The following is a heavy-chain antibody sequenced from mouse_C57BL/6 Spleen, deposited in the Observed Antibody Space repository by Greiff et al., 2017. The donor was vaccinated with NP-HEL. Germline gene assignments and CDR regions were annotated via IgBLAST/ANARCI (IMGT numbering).Heavy chain of an antibody. CDR2: IYPGSGST. D-gene: IGHD1-1*01. CDR3: ARWVYGSSYEGYFDV. Sequence: QVQLQQPGAELVKPGASVKMSCKASGYTFTSYWITWVKQRPGQGLEWIGDIYPGSGSTNYNEKFKSKATLTVDTSSSTAYMQLSSLTSEDSAVYYCARWVYGSSYEGYFDVWGTGTTVTVSS. CDR1: GYTFTSYW. V-gene: IGHV1-55*01. J-gene: IGHJ1*03.